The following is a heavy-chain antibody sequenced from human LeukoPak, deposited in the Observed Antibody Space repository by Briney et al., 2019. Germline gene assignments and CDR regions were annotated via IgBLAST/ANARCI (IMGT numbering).Heavy chain of an antibody. J-gene: IGHJ4*02. CDR2: IRYDGSNK. V-gene: IGHV3-30*02. D-gene: IGHD6-19*01. CDR1: GFTFSSYG. CDR3: ARDLFSGSDY. Sequence: PGGSLRLSCAASGFTFSSYGMHWVRQAPGKGLEWVAFIRYDGSNKYYADSVKGRFSISKDNYKNTLYLQMNSLRPEDTAVCYCARDLFSGSDYWGQGTLVTVSS.